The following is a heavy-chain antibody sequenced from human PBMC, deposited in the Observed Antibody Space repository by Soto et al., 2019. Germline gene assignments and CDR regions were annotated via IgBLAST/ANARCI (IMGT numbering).Heavy chain of an antibody. V-gene: IGHV3-23*01. CDR3: AKTQAAAGTDS. CDR2: VTGSGGAT. Sequence: EVQLLESGGGLVQPGGSLRLSCAASGFTFSNDAMTWVRQAPGKGLEWVSTVTGSGGATYYSDSVKGRFTISRDNSKNTLFLQMNSLRVEDTAVYYLAKTQAAAGTDSWGQGTLVTVSS. CDR1: GFTFSNDA. D-gene: IGHD6-13*01. J-gene: IGHJ4*02.